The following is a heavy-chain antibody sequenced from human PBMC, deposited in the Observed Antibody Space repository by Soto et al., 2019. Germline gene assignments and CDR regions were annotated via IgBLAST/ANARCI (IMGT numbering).Heavy chain of an antibody. CDR1: GYTFTSYG. V-gene: IGHV1-18*01. CDR2: ISAYNGNT. Sequence: ASVKVSCKASGYTFTSYGISWVRQAPGQGLEWMGWISAYNGNTNYAQKLQGRVTMTTDTSTSTAYMELRSLRSDDTAVYYCARDFTQIWNGWFDPWGQGTLVTVSS. J-gene: IGHJ5*02. D-gene: IGHD3-3*01. CDR3: ARDFTQIWNGWFDP.